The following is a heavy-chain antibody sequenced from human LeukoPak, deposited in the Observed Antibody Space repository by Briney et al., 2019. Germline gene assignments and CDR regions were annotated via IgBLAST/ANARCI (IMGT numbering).Heavy chain of an antibody. D-gene: IGHD3-10*01. CDR1: GGTFSSYA. J-gene: IGHJ5*02. V-gene: IGHV1-69*06. CDR3: ARDRNVTMVRGVVWFDP. Sequence: SVKVSCKASGGTFSSYAISWVRQAPGQGLAWMGGIIPIFGTANYAQKFQGRVTNTPDKSTGTAHMELSSLRSEDTAVYYCARDRNVTMVRGVVWFDPWGQGTLVTVSS. CDR2: IIPIFGTA.